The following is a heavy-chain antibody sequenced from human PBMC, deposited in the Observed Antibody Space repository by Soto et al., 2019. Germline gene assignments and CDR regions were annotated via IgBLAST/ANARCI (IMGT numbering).Heavy chain of an antibody. CDR3: GKTCGSGSYFYYYYGMGV. CDR1: GFTFSSYA. V-gene: IGHV3-30-3*01. Sequence: QVQLVESGGGVVQPGRSLRLSCAASGFTFSSYAMHWVRQAPGKGLEWVAVISYDGSNKYYADSVKGRFTISRDNSKNTLYLEMNSQRAEDTAVYYGGKTCGSGSYFYYYYGMGVWGQGTTVTVSS. CDR2: ISYDGSNK. J-gene: IGHJ6*02. D-gene: IGHD3-10*01.